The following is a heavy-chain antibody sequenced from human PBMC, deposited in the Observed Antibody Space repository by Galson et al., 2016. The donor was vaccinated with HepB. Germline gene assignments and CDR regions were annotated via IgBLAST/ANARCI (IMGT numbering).Heavy chain of an antibody. CDR2: ISGSTGDT. CDR3: TRDKGQGVYGSGSFLFY. V-gene: IGHV1-18*01. D-gene: IGHD3-10*01. CDR1: GYTFRNYD. J-gene: IGHJ1*01. Sequence: SVKVSCKASGYTFRNYDINWVRQATGQGPEWLGWISGSTGDTRYAQKFRGRLTLTTDTFTTTAYMQLGSLRSDDTAVYYCTRDKGQGVYGSGSFLFYWGQGTLVTVSS.